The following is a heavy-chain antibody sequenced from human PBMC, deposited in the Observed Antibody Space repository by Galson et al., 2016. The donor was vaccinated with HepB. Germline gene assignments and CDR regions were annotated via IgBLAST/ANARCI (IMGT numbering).Heavy chain of an antibody. V-gene: IGHV4-4*01. CDR1: GFNFRTYA. CDR3: VRDSQINWFYL. CDR2: IYPSGGT. Sequence: SLSLSCAASGFNFRTYAMHWVRQAPGKGLEWIGEIYPSGGTNYNPSLNSRVTMSVDKSKNHFSLELTSVTAADTAVYFCVRDSQINWFYLWGQGTRVTVSS. J-gene: IGHJ5*02.